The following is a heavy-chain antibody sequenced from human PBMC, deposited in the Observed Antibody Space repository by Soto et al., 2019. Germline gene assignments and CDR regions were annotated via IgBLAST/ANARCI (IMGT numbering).Heavy chain of an antibody. CDR2: IHYNGST. CDR1: GGSISGAS. J-gene: IGHJ4*02. D-gene: IGHD2-15*01. Sequence: SETLSLTCTVSGGSISGASWSWIRQTPGKVLEWVGYIHYNGSTNYNPALKSRVTMSVDSAKNQFSLQLSSVTAADTAVYFCTMYIPTAAEGYSFDYWGQGALVTVSS. CDR3: TMYIPTAAEGYSFDY. V-gene: IGHV4-59*01.